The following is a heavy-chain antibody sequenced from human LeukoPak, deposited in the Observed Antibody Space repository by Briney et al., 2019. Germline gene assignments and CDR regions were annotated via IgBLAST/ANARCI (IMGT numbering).Heavy chain of an antibody. CDR2: IKQDGSEK. CDR3: AKLTPTD. J-gene: IGHJ4*02. Sequence: GGSLRLSCAASGFTFSSYWVSWVRQAPGKGLEWVANIKQDGSEKYYVDSVKGRFTFSRDNSKNTLYLQMNSLRDEDTAVYYCAKLTPTDWGQGTLVTVSS. D-gene: IGHD1-14*01. V-gene: IGHV3-7*01. CDR1: GFTFSSYW.